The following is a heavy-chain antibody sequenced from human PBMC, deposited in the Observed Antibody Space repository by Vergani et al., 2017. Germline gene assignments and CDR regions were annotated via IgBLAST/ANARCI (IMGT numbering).Heavy chain of an antibody. D-gene: IGHD2-2*01. CDR2: IIPIFGTA. Sequence: QVQLVQSGAEVKKPGSSVKVSCKASGGTFSSYAISWVRQAPGQGLEWMGRIIPIFGTANYAQKFQGRVTMTRDTSISTAYMELSRLRSDDTAVYYCATDQGDIVVVPAAINWGQGTLVTVSS. V-gene: IGHV1-69*05. CDR1: GGTFSSYA. J-gene: IGHJ4*02. CDR3: ATDQGDIVVVPAAIN.